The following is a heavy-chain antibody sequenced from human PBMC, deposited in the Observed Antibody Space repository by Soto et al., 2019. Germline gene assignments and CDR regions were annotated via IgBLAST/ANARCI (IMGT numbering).Heavy chain of an antibody. CDR2: INPNSGGT. V-gene: IGHV1-2*02. CDR1: GYTFTGYY. D-gene: IGHD3-3*01. Sequence: ASVKVSCKASGYTFTGYYMHWVRQAPGRGLEWMGWINPNSGGTNYAQKFQGRVTMTRDTSISTAYMELSRLRSDDTAVYYCARTSIWSGYPYYYGMDVWGQGTTVTVSS. CDR3: ARTSIWSGYPYYYGMDV. J-gene: IGHJ6*02.